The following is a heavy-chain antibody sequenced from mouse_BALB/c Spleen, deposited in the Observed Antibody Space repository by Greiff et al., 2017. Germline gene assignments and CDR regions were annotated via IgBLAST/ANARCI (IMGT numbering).Heavy chain of an antibody. CDR2: INPSTGYT. V-gene: IGHV1-7*01. D-gene: IGHD2-14*01. Sequence: QVQLQQSGAELAKPGASVKMSCKASGYTFTSYWMHWVKQRPGQGLEWIGYINPSTGYTEYNQKFKDKATLTADKSSSTAYMQLSSLTSEDSAVYYCARGPYYRYGDAMDYWGQGTSVTVSS. CDR3: ARGPYYRYGDAMDY. J-gene: IGHJ4*01. CDR1: GYTFTSYW.